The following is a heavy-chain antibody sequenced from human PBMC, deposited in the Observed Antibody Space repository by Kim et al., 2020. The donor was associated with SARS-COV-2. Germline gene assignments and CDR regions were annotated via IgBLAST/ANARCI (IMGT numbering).Heavy chain of an antibody. J-gene: IGHJ4*02. CDR3: ARLPGYSSSWFDY. D-gene: IGHD6-13*01. Sequence: YNPSLKSRVTISVDTSKSQFSLKLSSVTAADTAVYYCARLPGYSSSWFDYWGQGTLVTVSS. V-gene: IGHV4-59*08.